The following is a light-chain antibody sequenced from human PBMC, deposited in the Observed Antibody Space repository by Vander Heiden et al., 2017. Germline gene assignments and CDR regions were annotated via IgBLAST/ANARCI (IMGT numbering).Light chain of an antibody. V-gene: IGLV2-23*01. J-gene: IGLJ1*01. CDR2: ECS. CDR1: SSDVGSYNL. CDR3: CSYAGSSTYV. Sequence: QSALTQPASVSGSPGQSITISCTGTSSDVGSYNLFSWYQQHPGKAPKLMIYECSKRPSGVSNRFSGSKSGNTASLTISGLQAEDEADYYCCSYAGSSTYVFGTGTKVTVL.